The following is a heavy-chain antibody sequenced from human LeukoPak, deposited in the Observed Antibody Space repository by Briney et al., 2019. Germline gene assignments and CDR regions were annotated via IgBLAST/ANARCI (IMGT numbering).Heavy chain of an antibody. CDR1: GLTFSSYG. CDR2: IGGGGGGT. Sequence: GGSLRLSCAASGLTFSSYGMTWVRQAPGKGLEWVSSIGGGGGGTYYADSVKGRFTISRDNAKNSLYLQMNSLRPEDTAVYYCARGGLVRGSLNSLTGFDIWGQGTMVTVSS. D-gene: IGHD3-10*01. J-gene: IGHJ3*02. V-gene: IGHV3-23*01. CDR3: ARGGLVRGSLNSLTGFDI.